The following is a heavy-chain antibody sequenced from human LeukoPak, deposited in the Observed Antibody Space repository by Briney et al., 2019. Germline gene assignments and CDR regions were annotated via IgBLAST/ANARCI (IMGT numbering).Heavy chain of an antibody. J-gene: IGHJ1*01. D-gene: IGHD6-25*01. CDR2: IYSGGST. Sequence: PGGSLRLSCAASGFTFSSYWMHWVRQAPGKGLEWVSVIYSGGSTYYADSVEGRFTISRDNSKNTLYLQMNSLRAEDTAVYYCARDGYRSRGFQHWGQGTLVTVSS. V-gene: IGHV3-66*01. CDR1: GFTFSSYW. CDR3: ARDGYRSRGFQH.